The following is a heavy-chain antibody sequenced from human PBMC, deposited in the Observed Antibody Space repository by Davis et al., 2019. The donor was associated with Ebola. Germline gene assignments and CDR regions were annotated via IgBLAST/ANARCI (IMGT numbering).Heavy chain of an antibody. CDR2: IRSKAYGGTT. CDR1: GFTFSSYG. CDR3: TRYGDYSWFDP. D-gene: IGHD4-17*01. J-gene: IGHJ5*02. Sequence: GESLKISCAASGFTFSSYGMHWVRQAPGKGLEWVGFIRSKAYGGTTEYAASVKGRFTISRDDSKSIAYLQMNSLKTEDTAVYYCTRYGDYSWFDPWGQGTLVTVSS. V-gene: IGHV3-49*04.